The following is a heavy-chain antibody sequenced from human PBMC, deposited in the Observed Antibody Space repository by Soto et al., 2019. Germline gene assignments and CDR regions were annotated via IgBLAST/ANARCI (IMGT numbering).Heavy chain of an antibody. Sequence: ASVKVSCKASGYTFTGYYMHWVRQAPGQGLEWMGWINPNRGGTNYAQKFQGWVTKTRDTSISTAYMGLSRLRSDDTAVYYCARDSGYCSSTSCQVGLSDYWGQGTLVTVSS. D-gene: IGHD2-2*01. CDR1: GYTFTGYY. V-gene: IGHV1-2*04. J-gene: IGHJ4*02. CDR2: INPNRGGT. CDR3: ARDSGYCSSTSCQVGLSDY.